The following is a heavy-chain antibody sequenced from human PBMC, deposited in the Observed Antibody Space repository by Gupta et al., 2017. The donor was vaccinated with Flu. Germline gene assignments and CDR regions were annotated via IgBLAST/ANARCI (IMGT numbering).Heavy chain of an antibody. CDR3: ARVPRDGYNLYYFDY. CDR2: ISAYNGNT. Sequence: APGQGLEWMGWISAYNGNTNYAQKLQGRVTMTTDTSTSTAYMELRSLRSDDTAVYYCARVPRDGYNLYYFDYWGQGTLVTVSS. V-gene: IGHV1-18*01. D-gene: IGHD5-12*01. J-gene: IGHJ4*02.